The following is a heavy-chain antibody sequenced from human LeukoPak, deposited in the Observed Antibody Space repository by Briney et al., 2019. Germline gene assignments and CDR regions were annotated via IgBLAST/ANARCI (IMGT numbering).Heavy chain of an antibody. J-gene: IGHJ4*02. D-gene: IGHD5-18*01. Sequence: SETLSLTCTVSGGSISSYYWSWIRQPPGKGLEWIGYIYYSGSTNYNPSLKSRVTISVDTSKNQFSLKLSSVTAADTAVYYCARLGLWVDSDYWGQGTLVTVSS. CDR1: GGSISSYY. CDR3: ARLGLWVDSDY. V-gene: IGHV4-59*08. CDR2: IYYSGST.